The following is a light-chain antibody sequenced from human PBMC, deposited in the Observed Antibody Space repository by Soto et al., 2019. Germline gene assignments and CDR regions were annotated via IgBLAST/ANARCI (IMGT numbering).Light chain of an antibody. CDR2: KVS. Sequence: DVVMTQSPLSLPVTLGQPASISCKSSQSLVYSDGDTYLNWFQQRPGHSPRRLIYKVSNRDSGVPDRFSGSVSGTDFTLKISRVEAEDVGVYYCMQGTHWPYTFGQGTKLEI. CDR3: MQGTHWPYT. CDR1: QSLVYSDGDTY. V-gene: IGKV2-30*01. J-gene: IGKJ2*01.